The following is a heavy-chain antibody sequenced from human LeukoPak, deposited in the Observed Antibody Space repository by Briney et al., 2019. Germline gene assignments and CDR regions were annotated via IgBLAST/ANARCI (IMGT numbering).Heavy chain of an antibody. V-gene: IGHV3-11*01. CDR1: GFTFSDYY. D-gene: IGHD6-13*01. CDR2: ISSSGSTI. J-gene: IGHJ6*02. CDR3: ARDGARRDSWHYYYYGMDV. Sequence: PGGSLRPSCAASGFTFSDYYMSWIRQAPGKGLEWVSYISSSGSTIYYADSVKGRFTISRDNAKNSLYLQMNSLRAEDTAVYYCARDGARRDSWHYYYYGMDVWGQGTTVTVSS.